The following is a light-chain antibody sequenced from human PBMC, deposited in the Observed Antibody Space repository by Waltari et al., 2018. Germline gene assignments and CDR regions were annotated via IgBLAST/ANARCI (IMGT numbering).Light chain of an antibody. J-gene: IGKJ2*01. CDR3: MEGAQWYT. V-gene: IGKV2-30*01. CDR1: QSLAFSDGKTY. CDR2: EVS. Sequence: DVVLTQSPLSLSVTLGQSASVSCRSSQSLAFSDGKTYLNWFHQRPGQSPRRLIYEVSNRGSGVPDRISGSGSGTDFALKISRVEAEDVGVYYCMEGAQWYTFGQGTKLEIK.